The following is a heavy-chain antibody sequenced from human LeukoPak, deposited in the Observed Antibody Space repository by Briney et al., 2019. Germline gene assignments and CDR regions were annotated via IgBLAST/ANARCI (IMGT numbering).Heavy chain of an antibody. J-gene: IGHJ6*03. V-gene: IGHV3-33*06. CDR1: GFTFSSYG. Sequence: GGSLRLSCAASGFTFSSYGMHWVRQAPGKGLEWVAVTWYDGSNKYYADSVKGRFTISRDNSKNTLYLQMNSLRAEDTAVYYCAKDQNYPYYYYYYMDVWGKGTTVTVSS. CDR3: AKDQNYPYYYYYYMDV. D-gene: IGHD1-7*01. CDR2: TWYDGSNK.